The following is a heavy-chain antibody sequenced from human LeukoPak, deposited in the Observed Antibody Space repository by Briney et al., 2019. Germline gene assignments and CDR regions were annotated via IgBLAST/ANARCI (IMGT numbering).Heavy chain of an antibody. V-gene: IGHV4-61*02. Sequence: SETLSLTCTVSGGSISSGSYYWSWIRQPAGKGLEWIGRIYTSGSTNYNPSLKSRVTISVDTSKNQFSLKLSSVTAADTAVYYCARDHLAGGYYDSSGYGHFYWGQGTLVTVSS. D-gene: IGHD3-22*01. J-gene: IGHJ4*02. CDR3: ARDHLAGGYYDSSGYGHFY. CDR1: GGSISSGSYY. CDR2: IYTSGST.